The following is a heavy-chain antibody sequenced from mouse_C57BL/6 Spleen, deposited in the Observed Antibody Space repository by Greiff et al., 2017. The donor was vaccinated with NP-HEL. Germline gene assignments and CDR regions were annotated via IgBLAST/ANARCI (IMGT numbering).Heavy chain of an antibody. J-gene: IGHJ4*01. CDR2: INPNNGGT. CDR3: ARDYDYDEGGAMDY. Sequence: EVQLQQSGPELVKPGASVKMSCKASGYTFTDYNMHWVKQSHGKSLEWIGYINPNNGGTSYNQKFKGKATLTVNKSSSTAYMELRSLTSEDSAVYYCARDYDYDEGGAMDYWGQGTSVTVSS. D-gene: IGHD2-4*01. V-gene: IGHV1-22*01. CDR1: GYTFTDYN.